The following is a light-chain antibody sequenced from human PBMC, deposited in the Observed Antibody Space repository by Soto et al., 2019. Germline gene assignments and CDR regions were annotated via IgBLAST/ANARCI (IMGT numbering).Light chain of an antibody. Sequence: EIVLTQSPGTLSLSPGERATLSCRASQSVSSTYLAWYQQKPGQAPRLLIYGASSRATGIPDRFSGSGSGTDFPLTLSSLEPEVLEVNYCHHYGSLVLLLGGGTKGKIK. CDR3: HHYGSLVLL. CDR1: QSVSSTY. CDR2: GAS. J-gene: IGKJ4*01. V-gene: IGKV3-20*01.